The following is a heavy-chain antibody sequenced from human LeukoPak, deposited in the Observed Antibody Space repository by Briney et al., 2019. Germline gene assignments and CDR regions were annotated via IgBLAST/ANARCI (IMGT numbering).Heavy chain of an antibody. D-gene: IGHD3-10*01. J-gene: IGHJ4*02. CDR2: IIPILGIA. CDR3: VLWFGGYYFDC. V-gene: IGHV1-69*04. Sequence: ASVKVSCKASGGTFSSYAISWVRQAPGQGLEWMGRIIPILGIANYAQKFQGRVTITADKSTSTAYMELSSLRSEDTAVYYCVLWFGGYYFDCWGQGTLVTVSS. CDR1: GGTFSSYA.